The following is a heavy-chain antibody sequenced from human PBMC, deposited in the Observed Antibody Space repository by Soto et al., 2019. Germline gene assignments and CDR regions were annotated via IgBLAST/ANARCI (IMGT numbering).Heavy chain of an antibody. CDR3: ALRGGLSAGYFDY. J-gene: IGHJ4*02. Sequence: SETLSLTCAVYGGSFSGYYWSWIRQPPGKGLEWIGEINHSGSTNYNLSLKSRVTISVDKSKNQFSLKLSSVTAADTAVYYCALRGGLSAGYFDYWGQGTLVTVSS. V-gene: IGHV4-34*01. CDR1: GGSFSGYY. CDR2: INHSGST. D-gene: IGHD3-10*01.